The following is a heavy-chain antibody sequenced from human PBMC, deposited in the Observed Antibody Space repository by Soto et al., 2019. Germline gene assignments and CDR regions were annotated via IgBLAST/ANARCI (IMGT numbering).Heavy chain of an antibody. CDR2: IYTTT. V-gene: IGHV3-74*01. J-gene: IGHJ4*02. D-gene: IGHD5-12*01. Sequence: GGSLRLSCGASGFTLSDHWMHWVRQRSGKGLVWVSRIYTTTNYADSVKGRFIISRDNAKNTLYLQMNGLRDEDTAVYYCLRGASGYGNFDYWGRGILVTVSS. CDR3: LRGASGYGNFDY. CDR1: GFTLSDHW.